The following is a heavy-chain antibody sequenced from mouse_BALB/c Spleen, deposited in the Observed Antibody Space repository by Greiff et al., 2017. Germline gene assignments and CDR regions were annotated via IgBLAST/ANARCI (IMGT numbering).Heavy chain of an antibody. CDR2: IYPGDGDT. D-gene: IGHD2-1*01. Sequence: VQLQQSGAELVRPGSSVKISCKASGYAFSSYWMNWVKQRPGQGLEWIGQIYPGDGDTNYNGKFKGKATLTADKSSSTAYMQLSSLTSEDSAVYFCATLYYGNPYYYAMDYWGQGTSVTVSS. V-gene: IGHV1-80*01. CDR3: ATLYYGNPYYYAMDY. CDR1: GYAFSSYW. J-gene: IGHJ4*01.